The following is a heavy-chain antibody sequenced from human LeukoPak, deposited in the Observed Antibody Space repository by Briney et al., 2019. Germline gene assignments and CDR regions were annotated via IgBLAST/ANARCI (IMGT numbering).Heavy chain of an antibody. V-gene: IGHV3-23*01. D-gene: IGHD3-22*01. J-gene: IGHJ5*02. CDR2: ISGSGGST. CDR3: AKPYLGGGYDTLNWFDP. Sequence: GGSLRLSCAASGFTFSIYAMSWVRQAPGKGLEWVSAISGSGGSTYYADSVKGRFTISRDNSKNTLYLQMNSLRAEDTAVYYWAKPYLGGGYDTLNWFDPWGQGTLVTVSS. CDR1: GFTFSIYA.